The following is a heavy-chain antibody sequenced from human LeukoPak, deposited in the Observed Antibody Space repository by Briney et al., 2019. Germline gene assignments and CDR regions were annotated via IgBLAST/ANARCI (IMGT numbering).Heavy chain of an antibody. CDR2: IFQSGNT. D-gene: IGHD3-3*01. V-gene: IGHV4-38-2*01. CDR3: ASGNYDDYFDY. CDR1: CPSSTSVYY. J-gene: IGHJ4*02. Sequence: PSETLSLTCAVSCPSSTSVYYWAWIRQPPGKGLEWVGSIFQSGNTYYTPSLKTRVSISMDKSDNHFSLRLTSVTAADTATYYCASGNYDDYFDYWGQGAPVIVSS.